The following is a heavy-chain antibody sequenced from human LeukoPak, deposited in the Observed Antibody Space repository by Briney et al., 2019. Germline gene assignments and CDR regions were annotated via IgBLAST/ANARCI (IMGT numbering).Heavy chain of an antibody. D-gene: IGHD3-22*01. CDR2: ISSSGSTI. J-gene: IGHJ4*02. CDR1: GFTFSSYE. V-gene: IGHV3-48*03. CDR3: ARDKSHYDSSGRLDY. Sequence: GGSLRLSCAASGFTFSSYEMNWVRQAPGKGLEWVSYISSSGSTIYYADSVKGRFTISRDNAKNSLYLQMNSLRAEDTAVYYCARDKSHYDSSGRLDYWGQGTLVTVSS.